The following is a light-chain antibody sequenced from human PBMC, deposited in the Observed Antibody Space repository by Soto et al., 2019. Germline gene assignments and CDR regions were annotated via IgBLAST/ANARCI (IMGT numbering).Light chain of an antibody. CDR3: QQHNSYLIT. CDR2: DAS. J-gene: IGKJ5*01. Sequence: DIQMTQSPSTLSASFGDRVTITCRASQSISTRLAWYQQKPGKAPKLLIYDASSLESGVPSRFSGSASGTEFTLTINSLQADDFATYYCQQHNSYLITFGQGTRLEIK. V-gene: IGKV1-5*01. CDR1: QSISTR.